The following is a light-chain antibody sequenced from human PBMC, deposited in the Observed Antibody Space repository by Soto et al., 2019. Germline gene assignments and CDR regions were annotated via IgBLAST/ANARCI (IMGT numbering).Light chain of an antibody. J-gene: IGKJ4*01. CDR1: QSISSR. CDR2: KAS. CDR3: QQYNSFSLT. V-gene: IGKV1-5*03. Sequence: DIQMTQSPSTLSASVGDRVTITCRASQSISSRLAWYQQKPGKAPKLLIYKASSLESGVPSRFSGSGSGTEFTLTISSLQPDDFATYYCQQYNSFSLTFGGGTKVEIK.